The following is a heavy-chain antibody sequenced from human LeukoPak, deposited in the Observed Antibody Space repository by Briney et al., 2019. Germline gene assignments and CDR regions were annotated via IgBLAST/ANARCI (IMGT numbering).Heavy chain of an antibody. D-gene: IGHD3-22*01. Sequence: GGSLRLSCAASGFTFSNYAMHWVRQGLVKGLESMAVVSHDGIQTYYADSVKGRFTISRDNSKSTLFLQMNSLRAEDTAVYYCARDLGSDSSGGLYHYFDDWGQGTLVTVSS. CDR1: GFTFSNYA. CDR2: VSHDGIQT. V-gene: IGHV3-30-3*01. J-gene: IGHJ4*02. CDR3: ARDLGSDSSGGLYHYFDD.